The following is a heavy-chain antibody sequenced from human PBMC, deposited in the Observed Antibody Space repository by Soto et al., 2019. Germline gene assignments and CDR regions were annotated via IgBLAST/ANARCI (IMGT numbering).Heavy chain of an antibody. CDR2: ISGSGGST. Sequence: GGSLRLSCAASGFTFSSYAMSWVRQAPGKGLEWVSAISGSGGSTYYADSVKGRFTISRDNSKNTLYLQMNSLRAEDTAVYYCAKYPDIVVVVAAMIDYWGQGTLVTVSS. CDR3: AKYPDIVVVVAAMIDY. CDR1: GFTFSSYA. V-gene: IGHV3-23*01. J-gene: IGHJ4*02. D-gene: IGHD2-15*01.